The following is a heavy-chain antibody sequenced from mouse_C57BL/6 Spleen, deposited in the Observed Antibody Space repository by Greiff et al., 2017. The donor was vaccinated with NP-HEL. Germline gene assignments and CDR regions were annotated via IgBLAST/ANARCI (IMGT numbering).Heavy chain of an antibody. Sequence: QVTLKVCGPGILQSSQTLSLTCSFSGFSLSTSGMGVSWIRQPSGKGLEWLAHIYWDDDKRYNPSLKSRLTISKDTSRNQVFLKITSVDTADTATYYCARRRDGYYYYAMDYWGQGTSVTVSS. D-gene: IGHD2-3*01. CDR1: GFSLSTSGMG. J-gene: IGHJ4*01. CDR2: IYWDDDK. V-gene: IGHV8-12*01. CDR3: ARRRDGYYYYAMDY.